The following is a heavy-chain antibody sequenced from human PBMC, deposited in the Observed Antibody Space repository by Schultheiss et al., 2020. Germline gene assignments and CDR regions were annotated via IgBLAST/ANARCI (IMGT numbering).Heavy chain of an antibody. V-gene: IGHV1-18*04. CDR3: ARDHGISPPRYYYGMDV. CDR2: ISAYNGNT. Sequence: ASVKVSFKASGFTFTSSAMQWVRQAPGQGLEWMGWISAYNGNTNYAQKLQGRVTMTTDTSTSTAYMELRSLRSDDTAVYYCARDHGISPPRYYYGMDVWGQGTTVTVSS. J-gene: IGHJ6*02. CDR1: GFTFTSSA.